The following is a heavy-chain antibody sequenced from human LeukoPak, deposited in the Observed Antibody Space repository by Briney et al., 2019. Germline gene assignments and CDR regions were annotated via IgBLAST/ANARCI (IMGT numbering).Heavy chain of an antibody. J-gene: IGHJ4*02. CDR1: GGSISSGGYS. V-gene: IGHV4-30-2*01. D-gene: IGHD3-10*01. Sequence: PSQTLSLTCAVSGGSISSGGYSWSWIRQPPGKGLEWIGYIYHSGSTYYNPSLKSRVTISMDTSKNQFSLKLSSVTAADTAVYYCARGRITMVRGVMFDYWGQGTLVTVSS. CDR3: ARGRITMVRGVMFDY. CDR2: IYHSGST.